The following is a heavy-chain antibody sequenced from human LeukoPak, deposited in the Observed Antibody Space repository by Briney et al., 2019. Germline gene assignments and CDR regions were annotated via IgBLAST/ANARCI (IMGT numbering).Heavy chain of an antibody. CDR2: IYNSGST. Sequence: PSETLSLTCTVSGGFISGHYWTWIRQPPGKGLEWIGYIYNSGSTKYSPSLKSRVTISVDTSKNQFSLKLSSVTAADTAVYYCATGGVLKSVDYWGQGTLVAVSS. V-gene: IGHV4-59*11. J-gene: IGHJ4*02. CDR3: ATGGVLKSVDY. CDR1: GGFISGHY. D-gene: IGHD3-16*01.